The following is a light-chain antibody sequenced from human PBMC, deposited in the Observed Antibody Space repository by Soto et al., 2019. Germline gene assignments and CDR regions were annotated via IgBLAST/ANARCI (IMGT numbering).Light chain of an antibody. CDR2: DAS. CDR1: QSISQW. CDR3: QQYNGYSWT. J-gene: IGKJ1*01. V-gene: IGKV1-5*01. Sequence: DIQMTQSPSTLSASVGDRVAITCRASQSISQWVAWYQQKPGRAPGLLIYDASKLKSGVPSRFSGSGSGTEFSLTITSLQPDDSAMYYCQQYNGYSWTFGRGTKVDIK.